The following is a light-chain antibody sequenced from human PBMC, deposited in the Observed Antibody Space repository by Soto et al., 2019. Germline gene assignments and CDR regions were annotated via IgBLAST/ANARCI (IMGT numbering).Light chain of an antibody. Sequence: EIVLTQSPGTLSLSPGERATLSCRVSQSVSSNYLAWYQQTPGQAPRLLIYGASSRATGIPDRFSGSGSGTDFTLTISRLEPEELAVYYCHLYGSSPPRTFGQGTELES. CDR3: HLYGSSPPRT. V-gene: IGKV3-20*01. CDR1: QSVSSNY. CDR2: GAS. J-gene: IGKJ2*01.